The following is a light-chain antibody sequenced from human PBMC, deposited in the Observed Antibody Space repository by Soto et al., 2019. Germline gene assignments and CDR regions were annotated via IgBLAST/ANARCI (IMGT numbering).Light chain of an antibody. V-gene: IGKV1-5*03. Sequence: DIQMTQSPSSVSGSVGDRVTITCRASQTISSWLAWYQKKTGKATKLLIYKASTLKSGVPSRFSGSGSGTEFTLTISSLQPDDLATYDCQHYNSYSEAFGQGTKVDIK. CDR2: KAS. CDR1: QTISSW. CDR3: QHYNSYSEA. J-gene: IGKJ1*01.